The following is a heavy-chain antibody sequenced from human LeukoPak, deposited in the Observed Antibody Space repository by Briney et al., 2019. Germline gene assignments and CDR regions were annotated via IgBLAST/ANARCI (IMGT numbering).Heavy chain of an antibody. J-gene: IGHJ4*02. D-gene: IGHD6-19*01. CDR3: ARARSSGWYRDY. Sequence: GGSLRLSCAASGFTFSIYNMNCVRHSTEKGLERVSSISSGSYIYHADSVKGRFTISRDNAENSLYLQMNSLRAEDTAVYYCARARSSGWYRDYWGKGNLVSVSS. V-gene: IGHV3-21*01. CDR1: GFTFSIYN. CDR2: ISSGSYI.